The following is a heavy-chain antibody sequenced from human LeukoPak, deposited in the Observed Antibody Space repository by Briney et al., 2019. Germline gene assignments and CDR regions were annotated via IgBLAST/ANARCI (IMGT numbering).Heavy chain of an antibody. D-gene: IGHD3-10*01. V-gene: IGHV3-48*03. CDR2: ISSTGTNI. Sequence: GGSLRLSCAASGFTFSSYEMNWVRQAPGKGLEWLSYISSTGTNIYYADSVKGRFTISRDNAKNSLYLQMNSLRDEDTAVYYCATWFGELSWGLFDYWGQGTLVTVSS. CDR3: ATWFGELSWGLFDY. J-gene: IGHJ4*02. CDR1: GFTFSSYE.